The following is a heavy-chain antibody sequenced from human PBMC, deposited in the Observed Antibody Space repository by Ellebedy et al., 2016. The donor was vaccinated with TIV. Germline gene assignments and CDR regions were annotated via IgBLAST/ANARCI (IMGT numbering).Heavy chain of an antibody. D-gene: IGHD2-15*01. Sequence: MPSGTLSLTWTVSGGSISSYYWSWIRQPPGKGLEWIGYIYYSGSTNYNPSPKSRVTISVNTSKNQFSLKLSSVTAADTAVYYCASVVWQLPVSYAFDIWGQGTMVTVSS. CDR2: IYYSGST. CDR1: GGSISSYY. J-gene: IGHJ3*02. CDR3: ASVVWQLPVSYAFDI. V-gene: IGHV4-59*01.